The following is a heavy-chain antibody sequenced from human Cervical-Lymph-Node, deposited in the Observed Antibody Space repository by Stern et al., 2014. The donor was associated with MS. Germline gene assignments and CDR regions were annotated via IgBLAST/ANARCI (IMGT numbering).Heavy chain of an antibody. V-gene: IGHV1-69*06. Sequence: QVQLVQSGADVKRPGSSVRVSCKAFGGISWLRQAPGQGLAWKGGVLPFVGSTSNAQRFLGRLKTTADTSTNTTYMELTSLGYDDTAVYYCARGTGDNGFDPWGQGTLVSVSS. D-gene: IGHD3-10*01. CDR3: ARGTGDNGFDP. J-gene: IGHJ5*02. CDR1: GG. CDR2: VLPFVGST.